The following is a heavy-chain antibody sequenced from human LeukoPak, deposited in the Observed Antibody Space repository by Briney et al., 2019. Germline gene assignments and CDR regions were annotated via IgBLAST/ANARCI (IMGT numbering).Heavy chain of an antibody. Sequence: RASVKVSCKASGYTFTSYAMHWVRQAPGQRLEWMGWINAGNGNTKYSQKFQGRVTITRDTSASTAYMELSSLRSEDTAVYYCARDRGYYGSGSYSGYYYGMDVWGQGTTVTVSS. D-gene: IGHD3-10*01. V-gene: IGHV1-3*01. CDR3: ARDRGYYGSGSYSGYYYGMDV. CDR1: GYTFTSYA. CDR2: INAGNGNT. J-gene: IGHJ6*02.